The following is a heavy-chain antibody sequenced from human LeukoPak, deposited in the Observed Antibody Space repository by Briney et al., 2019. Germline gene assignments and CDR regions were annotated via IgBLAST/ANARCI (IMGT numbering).Heavy chain of an antibody. J-gene: IGHJ3*02. D-gene: IGHD2-21*01. V-gene: IGHV3-30-3*01. CDR3: ARDFGVHIVVVRGGGFDI. CDR1: GFTFSSYA. CDR2: ISYDGSNK. Sequence: PGGSLRLSCAASGFTFSSYAMHWVRQAPGKGLEWVAVISYDGSNKYYADSVKGRFTISKDNSKNTLYLQMNSLRAEDTAVYYCARDFGVHIVVVRGGGFDIWGQGTMVTVSS.